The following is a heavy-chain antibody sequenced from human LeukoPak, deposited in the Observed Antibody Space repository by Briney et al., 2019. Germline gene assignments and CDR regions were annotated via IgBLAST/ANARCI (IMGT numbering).Heavy chain of an antibody. CDR1: GFTFSSYG. CDR2: ISYDGSNK. J-gene: IGHJ5*02. CDR3: ARDGSWFDP. Sequence: GGSLRLSCAASGFTFSSYGMHWVRQAPGKGLEWVAVISYDGSNKYYADSVKGRFTISRDNSKNTLYLQMNSLRAEDTAVYYCARDGSWFDPWGQGTLVTVSS. V-gene: IGHV3-30*03. D-gene: IGHD1-26*01.